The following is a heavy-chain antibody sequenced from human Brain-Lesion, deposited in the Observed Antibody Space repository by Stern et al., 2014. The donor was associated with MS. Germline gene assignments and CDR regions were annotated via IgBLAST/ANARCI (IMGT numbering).Heavy chain of an antibody. Sequence: QVQLLESGPGLVKPSQTLSLTCTVSGGPISSGSDYWSWLRQPVGKGREWIGRIHPSGSAFYPPPLKRRVPFSTDPSMNQFSLELISATAADTAIYYCASGYRIFDYWGQGILVTVSS. CDR2: IHPSGSA. J-gene: IGHJ4*02. D-gene: IGHD5-18*01. CDR3: ASGYRIFDY. V-gene: IGHV4-61*02. CDR1: GGPISSGSDY.